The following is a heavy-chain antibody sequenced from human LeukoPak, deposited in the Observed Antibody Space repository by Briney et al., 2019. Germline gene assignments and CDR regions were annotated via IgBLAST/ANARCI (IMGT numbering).Heavy chain of an antibody. CDR1: GYIISSVYF. D-gene: IGHD3-16*01. CDR3: LRENGGVDY. CDR2: VYHTGRT. V-gene: IGHV4-38-2*02. Sequence: SDTLSLTCDVSGYIISSVYFWGWIRQPPGKGMEWIGSVYHTGRTYSNPSLKSRVNTSLDTSKNQFSLKLTSVNAADPALLFRLRENGGVDYWGQGTLVTVSS. J-gene: IGHJ4*02.